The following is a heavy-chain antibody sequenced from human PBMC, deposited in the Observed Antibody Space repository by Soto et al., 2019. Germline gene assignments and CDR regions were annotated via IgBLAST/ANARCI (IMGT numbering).Heavy chain of an antibody. Sequence: PGGSLRLSCAASAFRFNSSGMHWVRPPPGKGPEWVAVIIYDGSKREYADSVKGRFTVSRDNSKETVYLQMNNLRPEETGVYYCAKDLHEFASFLFYGMDVWGQGTPVTVSS. CDR3: AKDLHEFASFLFYGMDV. CDR1: AFRFNSSG. V-gene: IGHV3-30*18. D-gene: IGHD3-10*01. CDR2: IIYDGSKR. J-gene: IGHJ6*02.